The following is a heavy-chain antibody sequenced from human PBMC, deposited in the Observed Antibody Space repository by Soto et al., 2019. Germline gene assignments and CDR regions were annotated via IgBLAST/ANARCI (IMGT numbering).Heavy chain of an antibody. CDR3: ARRSSAAEYYFDY. J-gene: IGHJ4*02. CDR1: GFTFSSYS. Sequence: EVQLVESGGGLVKPGGSLRLSCAASGFTFSSYSMNWVRQAPGKGLEWVSSISSSSSYIYYADSVKGRFTISRDNAKNSLYLQMNSLRAEDAAVYYCARRSSAAEYYFDYWGQGTLVTVSS. V-gene: IGHV3-21*01. D-gene: IGHD6-25*01. CDR2: ISSSSSYI.